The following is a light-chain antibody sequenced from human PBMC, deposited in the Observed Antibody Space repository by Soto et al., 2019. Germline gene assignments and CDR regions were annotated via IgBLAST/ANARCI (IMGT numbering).Light chain of an antibody. CDR3: SSWDDSLDAEV. V-gene: IGLV1-44*01. J-gene: IGLJ1*01. CDR1: NSNIGSNT. CDR2: TND. Sequence: QSVLTQPPSVSGTPGQRVSISCSGINSNIGSNTVNWYQQLPGTAPKLLIYTNDQRPSGVPDRFSGSKSGTSASLAISGLQFEDEADYHCSSWDDSLDAEVFGAGTKLTVL.